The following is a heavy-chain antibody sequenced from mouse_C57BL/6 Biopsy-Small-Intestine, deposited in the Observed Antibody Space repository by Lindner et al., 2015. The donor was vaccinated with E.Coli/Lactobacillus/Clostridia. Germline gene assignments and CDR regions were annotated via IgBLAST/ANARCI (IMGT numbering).Heavy chain of an antibody. J-gene: IGHJ3*01. Sequence: SVKVSCKASGYTFTNYGLTWVRQAPGQGLEWMGWISAYNGHTKYAQKFQGRVTMTIDTSTGAAYMELRSLRSDDTAMYYCARDLSCSGDNCYPTPIDYWGQGTLVTVS. CDR3: ARDLSCSGDNCYPTPIDY. V-gene: IGHV1-84*02. CDR2: ISAYNGHT. CDR1: GYTFTNYG. D-gene: IGHD2-13*01.